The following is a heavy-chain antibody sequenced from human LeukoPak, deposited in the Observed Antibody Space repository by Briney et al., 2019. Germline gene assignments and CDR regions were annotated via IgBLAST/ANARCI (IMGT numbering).Heavy chain of an antibody. CDR1: VFTFSSYS. CDR3: ARDPADYYDSKGY. V-gene: IGHV3-21*01. J-gene: IGHJ4*02. Sequence: GGSLRLSCAASVFTFSSYSMNWVRQAPGKGLEWVSSISSSSSYIYYADSVKGRFTISRDNPKNSLYLQMKSLRAEDTAVYYCARDPADYYDSKGYWGQGTLVTVSS. D-gene: IGHD3-22*01. CDR2: ISSSSSYI.